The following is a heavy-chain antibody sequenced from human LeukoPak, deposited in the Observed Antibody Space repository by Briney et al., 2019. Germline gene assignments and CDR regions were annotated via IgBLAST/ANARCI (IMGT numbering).Heavy chain of an antibody. V-gene: IGHV3-48*04. CDR3: AKDRGWELKLFDY. J-gene: IGHJ4*02. CDR1: GFTFSSYW. D-gene: IGHD1-26*01. Sequence: PGGSLRLSCAASGFTFSSYWMSWVRQAPGKGLEWLSYIGSSNTIYSADSAKGRFTISRDNAKNSLYLQMNSLRAEDTAVYYCAKDRGWELKLFDYWGQGTLVTVSS. CDR2: IGSSNTI.